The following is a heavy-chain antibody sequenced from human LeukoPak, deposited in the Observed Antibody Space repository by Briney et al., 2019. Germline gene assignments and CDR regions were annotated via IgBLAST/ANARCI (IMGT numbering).Heavy chain of an antibody. CDR3: ARDRRTYYSGSGSYYKVGRLDF. V-gene: IGHV1-69*01. Sequence: GSSVKVSCKSSEEDISNYLITWVRQAPGQGPEWVGGIIPQFEIRNYAQKFKGRVTITADESTRTAYMELSGLTSEDTAVYYCARDRRTYYSGSGSYYKVGRLDFWGQGTLVTVSS. D-gene: IGHD3-10*01. CDR1: EEDISNYL. CDR2: IIPQFEIR. J-gene: IGHJ4*02.